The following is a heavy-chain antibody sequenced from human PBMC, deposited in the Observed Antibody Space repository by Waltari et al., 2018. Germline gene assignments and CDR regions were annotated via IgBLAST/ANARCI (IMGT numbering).Heavy chain of an antibody. CDR2: INHRGST. CDR1: GGSFSGYY. Sequence: QVQLQQWGAGLLKPSETLSLTCAVYGGSFSGYYWSWIRQPPGKGLEWIGEINHRGSTHYSPSLKSRVAIAVDTSKNQFSRKLSSVTAADTAVYYCARKRYFDYWGQGTLVTVSS. CDR3: ARKRYFDY. V-gene: IGHV4-34*01. J-gene: IGHJ4*02.